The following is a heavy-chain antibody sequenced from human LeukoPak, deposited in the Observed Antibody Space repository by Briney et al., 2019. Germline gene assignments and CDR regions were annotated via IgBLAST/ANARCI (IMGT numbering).Heavy chain of an antibody. D-gene: IGHD6-19*01. J-gene: IGHJ4*02. Sequence: GGSLRLSCAASGFTFDDYAMHWVRQAPGKGLEWVSLISADGGSTYYADSEKGRFTISRDNSKNSLYLQMNSLRTEDTALYYCAKEAGYSSGWQYYFVYWGQGTLVSVSS. V-gene: IGHV3-43*02. CDR1: GFTFDDYA. CDR3: AKEAGYSSGWQYYFVY. CDR2: ISADGGST.